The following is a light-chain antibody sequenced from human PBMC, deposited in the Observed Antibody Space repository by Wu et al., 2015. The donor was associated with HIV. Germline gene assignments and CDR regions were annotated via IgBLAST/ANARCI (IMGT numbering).Light chain of an antibody. CDR1: QSVSSNY. CDR3: QQRLNWPPVT. CDR2: AAS. V-gene: IGKV3D-20*02. Sequence: EIVLTQSPGTLSLSPGERATLSCRASQSVSSNYLAWYQKKSGQAPRLLIYAASSRATGIPDRFSGSESGTDFTLTISSLEPEDFAVYYCQQRLNWPPVTFGQGTRLQI. J-gene: IGKJ5*01.